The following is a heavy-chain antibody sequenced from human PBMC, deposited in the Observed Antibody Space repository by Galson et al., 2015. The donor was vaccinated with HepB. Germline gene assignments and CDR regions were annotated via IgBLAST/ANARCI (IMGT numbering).Heavy chain of an antibody. CDR1: GFTFTSYA. CDR2: ISYDGSIR. D-gene: IGHD3-16*01. J-gene: IGHJ6*03. V-gene: IGHV3-30-3*01. CDR3: ARAHGGTTLNYVGV. Sequence: SLRLSCAASGFTFTSYAMHWVRQAPGKGLEWVAIISYDGSIRYYADSVRGRFTISRDNSKNTVYLQMNSLRAEDAAVYYCARAHGGTTLNYVGVWGKGTTVTVSS.